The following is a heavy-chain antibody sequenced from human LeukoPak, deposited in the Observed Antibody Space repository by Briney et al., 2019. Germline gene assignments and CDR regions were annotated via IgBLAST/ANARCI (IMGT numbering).Heavy chain of an antibody. CDR2: INHSGST. CDR3: ARGLEMLGYGKNYYYYMDI. J-gene: IGHJ6*03. D-gene: IGHD5-18*01. CDR1: GGSFSGYY. Sequence: SETLSLTCAVYGGSFSGYYWSWIRQPPGKGLEWIGEINHSGSTNYNPSLKSRGTISVDTSKNQFSLKLSSVTAADTAVYYCARGLEMLGYGKNYYYYMDIWGKGTTVTVSS. V-gene: IGHV4-34*01.